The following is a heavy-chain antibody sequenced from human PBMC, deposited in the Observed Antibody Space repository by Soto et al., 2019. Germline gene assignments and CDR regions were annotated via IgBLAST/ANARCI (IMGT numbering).Heavy chain of an antibody. CDR1: GFTVSSNY. D-gene: IGHD5-18*01. CDR3: GRGYSYDYYGMDV. CDR2: IYSGGST. Sequence: EESLRLSCAASGFTVSSNYMSWVRQAPGKGLEWVSGIYSGGSTYYADSVKGRFTISRDNSKNTLYLQMNNLRAEDTAVYYCGRGYSYDYYGMDVWGQGTTVTVPS. J-gene: IGHJ6*02. V-gene: IGHV3-53*01.